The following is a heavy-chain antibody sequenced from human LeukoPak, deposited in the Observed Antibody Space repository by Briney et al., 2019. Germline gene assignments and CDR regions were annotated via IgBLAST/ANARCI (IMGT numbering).Heavy chain of an antibody. V-gene: IGHV3-23*01. CDR3: VRDTTWIQLWLN. D-gene: IGHD5-18*01. CDR1: DFTLSSYA. Sequence: GGSLRLSCAPSDFTLSSYAMSWVRQAPAKGLEWLSAISGSGGNIYCADSVKGWCAITSDNSMNTLSLQMHSLIAEDTAVYYCVRDTTWIQLWLNWVQGTLVTVSS. J-gene: IGHJ4*02. CDR2: ISGSGGNI.